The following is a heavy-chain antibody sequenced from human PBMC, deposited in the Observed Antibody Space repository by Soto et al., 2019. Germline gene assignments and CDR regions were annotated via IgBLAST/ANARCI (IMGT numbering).Heavy chain of an antibody. Sequence: ASVKVSCKASGYTFTSYAMHWVRQAPGQRLEWMGWINAGNGNTKYSQKFQGRVTITRDTSASTAYMELSSLRSEDTAVYYCASHGVMVWAFDIWGQGTMVTVSS. CDR1: GYTFTSYA. J-gene: IGHJ3*02. CDR2: INAGNGNT. D-gene: IGHD2-8*01. V-gene: IGHV1-3*01. CDR3: ASHGVMVWAFDI.